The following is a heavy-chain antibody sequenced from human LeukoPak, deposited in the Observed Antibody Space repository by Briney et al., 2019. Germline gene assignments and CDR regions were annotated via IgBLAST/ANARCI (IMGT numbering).Heavy chain of an antibody. D-gene: IGHD5-24*01. V-gene: IGHV3-66*01. CDR1: GFTVSSNY. CDR3: AREGGYNTYYFDY. J-gene: IGHJ4*02. Sequence: GGSLRLSCAASGFTVSSNYMSWVRQAPGKGLEWVSVIYSGGSTYYADSVKGRFTISRDNSKNTLYLQMNSLRAEDTAVYYCAREGGYNTYYFDYWGQGTLVTVSS. CDR2: IYSGGST.